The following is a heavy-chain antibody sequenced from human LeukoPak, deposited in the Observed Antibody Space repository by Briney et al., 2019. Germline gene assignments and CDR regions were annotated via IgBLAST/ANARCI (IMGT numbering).Heavy chain of an antibody. Sequence: PSETLSLTCTVSGGSISSSTYHWGWLRQPPGKGLEWIGSIYYSGDTYYNPSLESRVTISVDTSKNQFSLRLSSVTASDTAIYYCAGPSQVTRFAYWGQETLVTVSS. J-gene: IGHJ4*02. CDR1: GGSISSSTYH. D-gene: IGHD4-11*01. CDR2: IYYSGDT. CDR3: AGPSQVTRFAY. V-gene: IGHV4-39*01.